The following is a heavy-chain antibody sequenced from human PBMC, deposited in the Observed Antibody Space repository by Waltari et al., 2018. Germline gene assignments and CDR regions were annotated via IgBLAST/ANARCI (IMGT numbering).Heavy chain of an antibody. CDR1: GFTFSSYA. V-gene: IGHV3-23*03. J-gene: IGHJ4*02. Sequence: EVQLLESGGGLVQPGGSLRLSCAASGFTFSSYAMSWVRQAPGKGLEWVSVIYTGGSTYYADAVKGRFTVSRDDSKNTLYLQMNSLRPEDTALYYCAKGATTVATTPDHWGQGTLVIVSS. D-gene: IGHD4-4*01. CDR3: AKGATTVATTPDH. CDR2: IYTGGST.